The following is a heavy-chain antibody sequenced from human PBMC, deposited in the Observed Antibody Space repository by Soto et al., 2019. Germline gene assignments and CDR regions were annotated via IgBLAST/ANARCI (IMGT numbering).Heavy chain of an antibody. J-gene: IGHJ4*02. CDR2: IKQDGSEK. Sequence: PGGSLRLSCAASGFTFSSYWMSWVRQAPGKGLEWVANIKQDGSEKYYVDSVKGRFTISRDNAKNSLYLQMNSLRAEDTAVYYCAKDRRAGGNYGFYSDFWGQGALVTVSS. CDR3: AKDRRAGGNYGFYSDF. CDR1: GFTFSSYW. V-gene: IGHV3-7*03. D-gene: IGHD1-7*01.